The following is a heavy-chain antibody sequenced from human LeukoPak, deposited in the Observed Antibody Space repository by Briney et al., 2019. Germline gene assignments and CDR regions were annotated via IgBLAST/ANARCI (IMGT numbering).Heavy chain of an antibody. Sequence: AETLYLTCTVSGYSISSGYYWGWIRQPPGKGLEWIGSIYQSGSTYYNPSLKSRVTISVDTSKSQVSLKLSTVTAADTAVYYCARVGNGQVPGYWGQGTRVTVSS. J-gene: IGHJ4*02. D-gene: IGHD1-1*01. CDR3: ARVGNGQVPGY. CDR1: GYSISSGYY. V-gene: IGHV4-38-2*02. CDR2: IYQSGST.